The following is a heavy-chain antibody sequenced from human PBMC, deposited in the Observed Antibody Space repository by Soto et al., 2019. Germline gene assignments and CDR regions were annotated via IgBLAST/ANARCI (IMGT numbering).Heavy chain of an antibody. CDR3: AIGLKYIVVVPAATFFDY. Sequence: EASVKVSCKASGYTFTGYYMHWVRQAPGQGLEWMGWINPNSGGTNYAQKFQGWVTMTRDTSISTAYMELSRLRSDDTAVYYCAIGLKYIVVVPAATFFDYWGQGTLVTVSS. V-gene: IGHV1-2*04. J-gene: IGHJ4*02. CDR2: INPNSGGT. D-gene: IGHD2-2*01. CDR1: GYTFTGYY.